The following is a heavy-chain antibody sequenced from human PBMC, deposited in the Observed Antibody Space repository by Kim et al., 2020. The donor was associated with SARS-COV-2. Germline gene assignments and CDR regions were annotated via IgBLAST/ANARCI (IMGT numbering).Heavy chain of an antibody. CDR2: IYYSGST. CDR3: ASSNIENGMDV. CDR1: GGSISSSSYY. Sequence: SETLSLTCTVSGGSISSSSYYWGWIRQPPGKGLEWIGNIYYSGSTYYNPSLKSRVTISVDTSKNQFSLKLSSVTAADTAVYYCASSNIENGMDVWGQGTTVTVSS. J-gene: IGHJ6*02. V-gene: IGHV4-39*01. D-gene: IGHD5-12*01.